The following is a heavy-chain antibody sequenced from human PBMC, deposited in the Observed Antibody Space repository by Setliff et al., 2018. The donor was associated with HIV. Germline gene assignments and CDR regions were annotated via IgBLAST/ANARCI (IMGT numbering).Heavy chain of an antibody. D-gene: IGHD3-22*01. Sequence: ETLSLTCTVPGGSISSYYWSWIRQPPGKGLEWIGYINTSGTTNYNPSLKSRVTISVDTSKNQLSLKLSSVTAADTAVYFCARQTYYYDNSGHNWFDPWGQGTLVTVSS. CDR2: INTSGTT. V-gene: IGHV4-4*09. CDR1: GGSISSYY. CDR3: ARQTYYYDNSGHNWFDP. J-gene: IGHJ5*02.